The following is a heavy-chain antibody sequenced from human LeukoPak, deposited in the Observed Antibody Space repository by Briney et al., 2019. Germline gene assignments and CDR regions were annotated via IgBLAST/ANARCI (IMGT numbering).Heavy chain of an antibody. CDR3: AGGNTYYYDSSGWNYYGMDV. D-gene: IGHD3-22*01. Sequence: ASVKVSCKASGGTFSSYAISWVRQAPGQGLEWMGRIIPIFGIANYAQKFQGRVTITADKSTSTAYMELSSLRSEDTAVYYCAGGNTYYYDSSGWNYYGMDVWGQGTTVTVSS. V-gene: IGHV1-69*04. J-gene: IGHJ6*02. CDR1: GGTFSSYA. CDR2: IIPIFGIA.